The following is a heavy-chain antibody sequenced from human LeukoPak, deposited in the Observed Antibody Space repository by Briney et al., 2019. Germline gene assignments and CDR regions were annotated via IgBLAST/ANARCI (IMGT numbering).Heavy chain of an antibody. CDR2: IKSDGSET. CDR3: AKALFDRLEDY. Sequence: PGGSLRLSCAASGFTFSSYWMHWVRQAPGKGLVWVSRIKSDGSETNYADSVKGRFTISRDNAKNTLYLQMNSLRAEDTAVYYCAKALFDRLEDYWGQGTLVTVSS. V-gene: IGHV3-74*01. CDR1: GFTFSSYW. D-gene: IGHD3-9*01. J-gene: IGHJ4*02.